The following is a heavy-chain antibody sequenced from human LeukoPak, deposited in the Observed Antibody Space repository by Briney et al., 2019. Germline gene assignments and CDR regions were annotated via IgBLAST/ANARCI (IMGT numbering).Heavy chain of an antibody. CDR2: ISGSGGST. D-gene: IGHD3-3*01. CDR3: AKREEGITIFGVVTPNWFDP. J-gene: IGHJ5*02. V-gene: IGHV3-23*01. Sequence: GGSLRLSCAASGFTFSSYAMSWARQAPGKGLEWVSAISGSGGSTYYADSVKGRFTISRDNSKNTLYLQMNSLRAEDTAVYYCAKREEGITIFGVVTPNWFDPWGQGTLVTVSS. CDR1: GFTFSSYA.